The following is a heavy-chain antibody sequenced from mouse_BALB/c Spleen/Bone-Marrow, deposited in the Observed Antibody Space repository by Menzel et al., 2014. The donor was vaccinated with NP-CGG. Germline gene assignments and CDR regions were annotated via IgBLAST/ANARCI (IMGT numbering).Heavy chain of an antibody. CDR1: GYSITSGYY. D-gene: IGHD1-2*01. CDR2: ISYDGSN. J-gene: IGHJ4*01. Sequence: VQLQQSGPGLVKPSQSLSLTCSVTGYSITSGYYWNWIRQFPGNKLEWMGYISYDGSNNYNPSLNNRISITRDTSKNQFFLKLNSVTTEDTATYFCARIITAPLAMDYWGQGTSVTVSS. CDR3: ARIITAPLAMDY. V-gene: IGHV3-6*02.